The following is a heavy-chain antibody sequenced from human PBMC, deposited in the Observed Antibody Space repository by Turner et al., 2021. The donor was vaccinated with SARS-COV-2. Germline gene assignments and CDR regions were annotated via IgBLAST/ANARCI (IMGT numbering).Heavy chain of an antibody. Sequence: QVHLRESGPGPVRPSATLSLSGTVSGGSISSKPWCWIRQSPGRGLEWIGYFYKIGSIDYNPTIRSRVTISVDTSKNQLSLNLISMTAADTAVYYCARHQGSTSGYDHGMNVWGQGTAVIVSS. J-gene: IGHJ6*02. D-gene: IGHD1-1*01. CDR1: GGSISSKP. CDR3: ARHQGSTSGYDHGMNV. CDR2: FYKIGSI. V-gene: IGHV4-59*08.